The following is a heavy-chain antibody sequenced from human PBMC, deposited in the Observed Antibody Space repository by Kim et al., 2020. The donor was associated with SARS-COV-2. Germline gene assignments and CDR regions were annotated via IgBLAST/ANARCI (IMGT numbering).Heavy chain of an antibody. CDR1: GYTFTSYA. Sequence: ASVKVSCKASGYTFTSYAMHWVRQAPGQRLEWMGWINAGNGNTKYSQKFQGRVTITRDTSASTAYMELSSLRSEDTAVYYCARGQWLVRDQGRGYYYGMDVWGQGTTVTVSS. V-gene: IGHV1-3*01. CDR2: INAGNGNT. J-gene: IGHJ6*02. CDR3: ARGQWLVRDQGRGYYYGMDV. D-gene: IGHD6-19*01.